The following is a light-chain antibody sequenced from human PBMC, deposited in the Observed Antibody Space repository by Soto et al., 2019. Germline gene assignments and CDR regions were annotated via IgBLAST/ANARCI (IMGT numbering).Light chain of an antibody. J-gene: IGLJ1*01. CDR3: CSYAGGPYV. CDR1: SSDVGGYNY. V-gene: IGLV2-11*01. Sequence: QSALTQPRSVSGSPGQSVAISCTGSSSDVGGYNYVSWYQQHPGKAPKVMIYDVSKRPSGVPDRFSGSKSGDTASLTITGLQADDEADYYCCSYAGGPYVFGTGTKVTDL. CDR2: DVS.